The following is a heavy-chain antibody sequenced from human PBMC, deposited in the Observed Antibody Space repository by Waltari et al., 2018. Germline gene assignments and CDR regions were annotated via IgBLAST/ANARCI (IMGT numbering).Heavy chain of an antibody. J-gene: IGHJ3*01. CDR1: GFPFGDSVLVDYA. Sequence: EVLLVESGGGLVQPERYLRLSCTASGFPFGDSVLVDYAISWVRKAQGKGLEWVGFIRSKTFGGTTEYAASVKGRFTISRDESKSIAYLQMNSLKTEDTAVYFCTTTAPWGFHYDTGDYSPGAFDVWGQGTMVTVSS. D-gene: IGHD3-22*01. V-gene: IGHV3-49*04. CDR2: IRSKTFGGTT. CDR3: TTTAPWGFHYDTGDYSPGAFDV.